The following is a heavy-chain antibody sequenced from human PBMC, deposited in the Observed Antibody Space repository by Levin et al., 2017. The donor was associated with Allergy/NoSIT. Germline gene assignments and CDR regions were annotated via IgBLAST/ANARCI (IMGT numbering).Heavy chain of an antibody. J-gene: IGHJ6*02. D-gene: IGHD3-10*01. CDR3: ARHRVRGSGNYYYYYSMDG. CDR1: GYSFTGYW. Sequence: ASVKVSCKGSGYSFTGYWIGWVRQMPGKGLEWVGIIYPGDSDARYSPSLQGQVTISVDKSISTVYLQWSSLKASDSAMYYCARHRVRGSGNYYYYYSMDGWGQGTMVTVSS. V-gene: IGHV5-51*01. CDR2: IYPGDSDA.